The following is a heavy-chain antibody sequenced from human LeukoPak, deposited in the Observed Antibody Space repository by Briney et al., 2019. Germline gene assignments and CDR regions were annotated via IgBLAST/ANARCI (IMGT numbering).Heavy chain of an antibody. CDR3: AKVLHYTSGSPGYYFDF. V-gene: IGHV3-23*01. D-gene: IGHD3-10*01. Sequence: GGSLRLSCAASGSTFSNYAMSWVRQAPGKGLEWVSTINRNGVDTFYADSVKGRFTVSRDSSKNMLYLQMNSLRAEDTAVYYCAKVLHYTSGSPGYYFDFWGQGTLVTVSS. CDR1: GSTFSNYA. CDR2: INRNGVDT. J-gene: IGHJ4*02.